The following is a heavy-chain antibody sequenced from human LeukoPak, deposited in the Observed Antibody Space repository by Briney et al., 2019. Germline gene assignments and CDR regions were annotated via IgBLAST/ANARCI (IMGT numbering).Heavy chain of an antibody. CDR2: INPSGGST. J-gene: IGHJ4*02. CDR1: GYTFTSYY. D-gene: IGHD3-22*01. CDR3: ARTTYYYDSSGYDYYFDY. Sequence: GASVKVSCKASGYTFTSYYMHWVRQAPGQGLEWMAIINPSGGSTSYAQKFQGRVTMTRDTSTSTVYMELSSLSSEDTAVYYCARTTYYYDSSGYDYYFDYWGQGTLVTVSS. V-gene: IGHV1-46*01.